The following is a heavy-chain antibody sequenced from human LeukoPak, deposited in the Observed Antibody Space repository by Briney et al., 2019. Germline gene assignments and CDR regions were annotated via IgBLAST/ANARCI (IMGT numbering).Heavy chain of an antibody. CDR2: MNPVSGNA. D-gene: IGHD6-13*01. CDR3: ARALMGAAALY. J-gene: IGHJ4*02. V-gene: IGHV1-8*02. Sequence: ASVKVPCKASGYTFTSYAMNWVRQAPGQGLEWMGWMNPVSGNAGSAQKFQGRVTLTRDTSISTAYMELSSLRSDDTAFYYCARALMGAAALYWGQGTLVTVSS. CDR1: GYTFTSYA.